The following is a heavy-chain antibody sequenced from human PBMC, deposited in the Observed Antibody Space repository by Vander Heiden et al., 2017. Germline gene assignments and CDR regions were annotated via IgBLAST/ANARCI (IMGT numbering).Heavy chain of an antibody. CDR2: ISGSGGRF. D-gene: IGHD2-15*01. CDR3: TKEGYCSGGSCYSAFDP. CDR1: GFPFSTYA. J-gene: IGHJ5*02. V-gene: IGHV3-23*01. Sequence: EVQLLETGGGLVKPGGSLRLSCAASGFPFSTYAMSWVRRAPGQGLRWVSAISGSGGRFYYADSVKGRFTISRDNSKNTLYLQMNSLRAEDTAVYYCTKEGYCSGGSCYSAFDPWGQGTLVTVSS.